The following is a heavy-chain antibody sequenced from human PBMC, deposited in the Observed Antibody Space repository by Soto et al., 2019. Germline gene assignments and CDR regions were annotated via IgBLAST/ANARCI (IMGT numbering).Heavy chain of an antibody. CDR3: AREGDLYDFLTGYYNIDYYGMDV. V-gene: IGHV1-18*01. CDR2: ISGFNGNR. CDR1: GYTFPSYG. D-gene: IGHD3-9*01. Sequence: QVQLVQSGAEVKKPGASVKVSCKASGYTFPSYGISWVRQAPGQGLEWLGWISGFNGNRNYAESLQGRVTMTTDTSTSTASMDRRSLRSDDTAVYYCAREGDLYDFLTGYYNIDYYGMDVWGQGTTVTVSS. J-gene: IGHJ6*02.